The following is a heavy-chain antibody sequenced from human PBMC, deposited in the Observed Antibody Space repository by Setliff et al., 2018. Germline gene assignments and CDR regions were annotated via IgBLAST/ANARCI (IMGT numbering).Heavy chain of an antibody. V-gene: IGHV3-48*01. CDR1: GFTFSSHG. Sequence: GGSLRLSCVASGFTFSSHGMTWVRLAPGKGLEWISYISTSSSTIYYADSVKGRFTISRDNANHTLYLQMNSLGADDTAVYYCARLALTGYDSSGYYYALDYYYYMDVWGKGTTVTVSS. CDR3: ARLALTGYDSSGYYYALDYYYYMDV. J-gene: IGHJ6*03. CDR2: ISTSSSTI. D-gene: IGHD3-22*01.